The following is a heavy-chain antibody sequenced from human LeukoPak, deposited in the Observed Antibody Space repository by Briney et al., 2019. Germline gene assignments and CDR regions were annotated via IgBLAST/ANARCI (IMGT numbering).Heavy chain of an antibody. J-gene: IGHJ4*02. CDR2: IYNTGDT. V-gene: IGHV3-66*04. D-gene: IGHD6-19*01. CDR1: EFTVSSNY. Sequence: GGSLRLSCAASEFTVSSNYMSWVRQAPGKGPEWVSTIYNTGDTYYADSVKGRFTISRDNSKNTVYLQMNSLRAEDTAVYYCARHLYSSRWFNYFDFWGQGTLVTVSS. CDR3: ARHLYSSRWFNYFDF.